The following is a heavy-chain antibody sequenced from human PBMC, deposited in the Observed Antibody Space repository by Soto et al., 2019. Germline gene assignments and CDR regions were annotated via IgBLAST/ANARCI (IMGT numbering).Heavy chain of an antibody. CDR2: IKGDGST. CDR1: GGSLSHYY. J-gene: IGHJ4*02. CDR3: ARGQEGVVATH. V-gene: IGHV4-34*01. D-gene: IGHD5-12*01. Sequence: QVQLQQWGAGLLKPSETLSLNCAVNGGSLSHYYWSWIRQPPGKGLEWIGEIKGDGSTNYSPSLTCRATISSDTSNNQFSLRLYAVTAADTGVYYCARGQEGVVATHWDQGTLVTVSS.